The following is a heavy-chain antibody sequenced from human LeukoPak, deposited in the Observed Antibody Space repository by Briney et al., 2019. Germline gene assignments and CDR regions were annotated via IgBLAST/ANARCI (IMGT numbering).Heavy chain of an antibody. Sequence: GGSLRLSCAASGFTFSSRAMHWVRQAPGKGLEWVSFISYDGSNEYYADSVKGRFTISRDNSKNTLYLQMNSLRAEDTAVYYCAKDSGYSYGTPPTGYFQHWGQGTLVTVSS. D-gene: IGHD5-18*01. J-gene: IGHJ1*01. CDR3: AKDSGYSYGTPPTGYFQH. V-gene: IGHV3-30*18. CDR2: ISYDGSNE. CDR1: GFTFSSRA.